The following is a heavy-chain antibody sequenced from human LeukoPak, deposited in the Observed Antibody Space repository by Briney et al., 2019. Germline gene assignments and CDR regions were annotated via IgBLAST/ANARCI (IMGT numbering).Heavy chain of an antibody. Sequence: SETLSLTCTVSGGSISSYYWSWIRQPPGKGLEWIGYIYYSGSTNYNPSLKSRVTISVDTSKNQFSLKLSSVTAADTAVYYCAREGIAAPQGWSDPWGQGTLVTVSS. CDR1: GGSISSYY. J-gene: IGHJ5*02. CDR2: IYYSGST. CDR3: AREGIAAPQGWSDP. V-gene: IGHV4-59*01. D-gene: IGHD6-6*01.